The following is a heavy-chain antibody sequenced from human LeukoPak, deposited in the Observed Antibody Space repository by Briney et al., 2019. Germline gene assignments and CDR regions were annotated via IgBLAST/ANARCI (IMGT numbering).Heavy chain of an antibody. J-gene: IGHJ6*02. Sequence: SETLSLTCTVSGGSISSGGYYWSWIRQPPGKGLEWIGYIYYSGSTNYNPSLKSRVTISVDTSKNQFSLKLSSVTAADTAVYYCARDLGGDYVSYYYGMDVWGQGTTVTVSS. CDR3: ARDLGGDYVSYYYGMDV. CDR1: GGSISSGGYY. D-gene: IGHD4-17*01. V-gene: IGHV4-61*08. CDR2: IYYSGST.